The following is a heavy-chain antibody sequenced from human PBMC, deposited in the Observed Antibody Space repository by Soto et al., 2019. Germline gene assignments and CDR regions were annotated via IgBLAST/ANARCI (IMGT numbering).Heavy chain of an antibody. D-gene: IGHD3-10*01. J-gene: IGHJ3*02. CDR3: AKYGSGSYGAYAFDI. Sequence: GGSLRLSCAASGFTFSSYGMHWVRQAPGKGLEWVANINPGGREKNYVDSVKGRFSISRDDAEKSHHLQMNSLRAEDTAVYYCAKYGSGSYGAYAFDIWGHGTMVTVSS. CDR1: GFTFSSYG. V-gene: IGHV3-7*01. CDR2: INPGGREK.